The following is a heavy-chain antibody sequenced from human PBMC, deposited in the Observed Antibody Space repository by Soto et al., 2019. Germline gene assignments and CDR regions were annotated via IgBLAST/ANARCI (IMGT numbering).Heavy chain of an antibody. CDR1: GGSISSSSYY. Sequence: PSETLSLTCTVSGGSISSSSYYWGWIRQPPVKGLEWIGSIYYSGSTYYNPSLKSRVTISVDTSKNQFSLKLSSVTAADTAVYYCARPSIAARREDYYYYGMDVWGQGTTVTVSS. V-gene: IGHV4-39*01. CDR2: IYYSGST. CDR3: ARPSIAARREDYYYYGMDV. J-gene: IGHJ6*02. D-gene: IGHD6-6*01.